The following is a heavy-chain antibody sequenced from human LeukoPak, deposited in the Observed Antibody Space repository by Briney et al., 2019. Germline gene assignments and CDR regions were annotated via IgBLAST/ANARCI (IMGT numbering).Heavy chain of an antibody. CDR2: IYQSEST. Sequence: SETLSLTCAVSGDSVTSAGYSWNWIRQPPEKDLEWIGYIYQSESTNYNPSLKGRVTISLDMSENQFSLKLTSVTAADTAVYYCARGQGTVTTHWGQGTLVTVSS. CDR3: ARGQGTVTTH. J-gene: IGHJ4*02. V-gene: IGHV4-30-2*01. CDR1: GDSVTSAGYS. D-gene: IGHD4-17*01.